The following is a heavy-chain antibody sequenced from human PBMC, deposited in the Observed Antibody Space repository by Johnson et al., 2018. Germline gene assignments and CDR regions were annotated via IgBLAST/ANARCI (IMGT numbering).Heavy chain of an antibody. V-gene: IGHV5-51*01. J-gene: IGHJ3*02. D-gene: IGHD3-3*01. CDR3: ARRGVYYHIWSTHQPRYPFDI. CDR2: TYPDDSDT. Sequence: VQLQESGAEVKKPGESLKISCQGSGYNFTTYWIGWVRQMPGKGLEWMGITYPDDSDTRYSPSFQGQVTISADKSISTAYLQWGSLRASDTAMYDCARRGVYYHIWSTHQPRYPFDIWGHGTIVTVSS. CDR1: GYNFTTYW.